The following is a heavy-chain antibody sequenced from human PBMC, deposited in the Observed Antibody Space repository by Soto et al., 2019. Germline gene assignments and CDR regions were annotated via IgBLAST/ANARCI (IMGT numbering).Heavy chain of an antibody. J-gene: IGHJ4*02. CDR2: INPSGCST. Sequence: SXKVCFKASGYTXSSYYMDLVRQAPGQGLEWMGIINPSGCSTSYAQKFQGRVTMTRDTSTSTVYMELSSLRSQDTAVYYCATEDYGDYVHYYWGQGTLGTVS. CDR1: GYTXSSYY. CDR3: ATEDYGDYVHYY. V-gene: IGHV1-46*01. D-gene: IGHD4-17*01.